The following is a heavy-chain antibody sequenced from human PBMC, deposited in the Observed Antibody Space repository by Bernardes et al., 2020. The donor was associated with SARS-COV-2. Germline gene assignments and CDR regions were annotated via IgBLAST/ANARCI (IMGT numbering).Heavy chain of an antibody. V-gene: IGHV4-34*01. CDR3: ARDSGYSSGWYSDWYFDL. D-gene: IGHD6-19*01. CDR2: INHSGST. J-gene: IGHJ2*01. CDR1: GGSFSGYY. Sequence: SETLSLTCAVYGGSFSGYYWSWIRQPPGKGLEWIGEINHSGSTNYNPSLKSRVTISVDTSKNQFSLKLSSVTAADTAVYYCARDSGYSSGWYSDWYFDLWGRGTLVTVSS.